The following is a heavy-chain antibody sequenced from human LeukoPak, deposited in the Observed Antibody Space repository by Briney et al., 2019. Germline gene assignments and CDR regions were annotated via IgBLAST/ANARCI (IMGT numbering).Heavy chain of an antibody. CDR3: ARTTVTPFNY. V-gene: IGHV4-59*01. J-gene: IGHJ4*02. CDR2: IYCSGST. D-gene: IGHD4-17*01. CDR1: GGSLSSYY. Sequence: SESLSLTCTVSGGSLSSYYWSWIRQPPGKGLEWIGYIYCSGSTNYNPSLTSRVTISVDTSKNQFSLNLNSVTAADTAVYYCARTTVTPFNYWGQGTLVTVSS.